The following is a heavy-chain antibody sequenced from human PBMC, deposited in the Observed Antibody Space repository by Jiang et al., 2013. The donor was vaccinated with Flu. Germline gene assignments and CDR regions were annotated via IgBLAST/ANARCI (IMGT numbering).Heavy chain of an antibody. J-gene: IGHJ6*02. CDR2: IWYDGSNK. CDR3: ARESPNYGGELDV. CDR1: GFTFSSYG. Sequence: VQLLESGGGVVQPGRSLRLSCAASGFTFSSYGMHWVRQAPGKGLEWVAVIWYDGSNKYYADSVKGRFTISRDNSKNTLYLQMNSLRAEDTAVYYCARESPNYGGELDVWGQGTTGHRLL. D-gene: IGHD3-16*01. V-gene: IGHV3-33*01.